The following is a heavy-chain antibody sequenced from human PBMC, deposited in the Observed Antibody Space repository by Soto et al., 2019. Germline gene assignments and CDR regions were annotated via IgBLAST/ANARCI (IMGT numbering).Heavy chain of an antibody. Sequence: EVQLVESGGGLVQPGGSLRLSCAASGFTVSSNYMSWVRQAPGKGLEWVSVIYSGGSAYYADSVKGRFTISRDNSKNTLYLQMNSLRVEDTAVYYCARAHRTPTLGSGNWGQGALVTVSS. CDR1: GFTVSSNY. CDR2: IYSGGSA. J-gene: IGHJ4*02. D-gene: IGHD1-1*01. CDR3: ARAHRTPTLGSGN. V-gene: IGHV3-66*01.